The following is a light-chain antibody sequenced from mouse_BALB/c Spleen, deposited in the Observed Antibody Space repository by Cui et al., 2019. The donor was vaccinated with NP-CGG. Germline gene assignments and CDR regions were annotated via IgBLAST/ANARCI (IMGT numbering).Light chain of an antibody. CDR2: GTK. Sequence: QAVVTQESALTTSPGETVTLTCRSSTGAVTSSNYANWVQEKPDHLFTGLIGGTKNRVPGVPVRFSGFLIEDKAALTITGAQTEDEAIYFCALWYSNHWVFGGGTKLTLL. CDR1: TGAVTSSNY. V-gene: IGLV1*01. CDR3: ALWYSNHWV. J-gene: IGLJ1*01.